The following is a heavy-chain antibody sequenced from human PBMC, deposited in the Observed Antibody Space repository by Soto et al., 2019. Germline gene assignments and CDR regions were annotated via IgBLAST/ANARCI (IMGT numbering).Heavy chain of an antibody. V-gene: IGHV1-2*02. CDR1: AYSFICYY. Sequence: GXSVKISFEASAYSFICYYMTWVRQAPGQGLEWMGWINPNSGDTNYAQKFQGRVTMTRDTSIGTAYTELSRLRFDDTAVYYCARARTNYYNTSDYDFWGQGTLVTVSS. D-gene: IGHD3-22*01. J-gene: IGHJ4*02. CDR2: INPNSGDT. CDR3: ARARTNYYNTSDYDF.